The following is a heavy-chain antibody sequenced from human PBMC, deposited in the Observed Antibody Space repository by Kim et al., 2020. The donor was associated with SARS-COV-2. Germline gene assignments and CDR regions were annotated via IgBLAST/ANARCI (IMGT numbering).Heavy chain of an antibody. CDR1: GFTFSSYA. CDR3: AKVPPGSSSGSGLDY. V-gene: IGHV3-23*01. CDR2: ISGSGGST. J-gene: IGHJ4*02. Sequence: GGSLRLSCAASGFTFSSYAMSWVRQAPGNGLEWVSAISGSGGSTYYADSVKGRFTISRDNSKNTLYLQMNSLRAEDTAVYYCAKVPPGSSSGSGLDYWGQGTLVTVSS. D-gene: IGHD6-6*01.